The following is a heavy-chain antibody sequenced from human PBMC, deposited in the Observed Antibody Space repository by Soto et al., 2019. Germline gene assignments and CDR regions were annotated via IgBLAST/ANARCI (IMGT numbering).Heavy chain of an antibody. J-gene: IGHJ6*03. D-gene: IGHD4-4*01. CDR3: ARDTVTNGYYYYYMDV. V-gene: IGHV1-69*04. CDR1: GGTFSSYT. CDR2: IIPILGIA. Sequence: SVKLSCKASGGTFSSYTISWVRQAPGQGLEWMGRIIPILGIANYAQKFQGRVTITADKSTSTAYMELSSLRSEDTAVYYCARDTVTNGYYYYYMDVWGKGTTVTVSS.